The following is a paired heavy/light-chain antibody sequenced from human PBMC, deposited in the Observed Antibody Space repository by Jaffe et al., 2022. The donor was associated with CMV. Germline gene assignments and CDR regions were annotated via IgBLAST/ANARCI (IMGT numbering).Heavy chain of an antibody. CDR3: ARDSQVWSHGPLDY. Sequence: EVQLVESGGGLVNPGESLRLSCAASGFTFSTYNMNWVRQAPGKGLEWVSSISSSSSYIYYADSVKGRFTISRDNAKNSLYLQMNSLRAEDTAVYYCARDSQVWSHGPLDYWGLGNLVTVSS. J-gene: IGHJ4*02. D-gene: IGHD2-21*01. CDR2: ISSSSSYI. V-gene: IGHV3-21*01. CDR1: GFTFSTYN.
Light chain of an antibody. V-gene: IGKV1-17*03. CDR2: AAS. CDR3: LQHNSYPYT. J-gene: IGKJ2*01. Sequence: DIQMTQSPSALSASVGDRVTITCRASQGISNFLAWFQQKPGKVPKRLIYAASNLQSGVPSRFSGSGSGTEFTLTISSLQPEDFATYYCLQHNSYPYTFGQGTKLEIK. CDR1: QGISNF.